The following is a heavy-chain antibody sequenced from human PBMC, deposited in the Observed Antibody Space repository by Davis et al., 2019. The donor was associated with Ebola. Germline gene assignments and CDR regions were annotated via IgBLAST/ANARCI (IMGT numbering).Heavy chain of an antibody. CDR1: GGSISSSNW. V-gene: IGHV4-4*02. CDR2: IYHSGST. CDR3: ARDHYDSSGGFDY. Sequence: SETLSLTCAVSGGSISSSNWWSWVRQPPGKGLEWIGEIYHSGSTNYNPSLKSRVTISVDKSKNQFSLKLSSVTAADTAAYYCARDHYDSSGGFDYWGQGTLVTVSS. D-gene: IGHD3-22*01. J-gene: IGHJ4*02.